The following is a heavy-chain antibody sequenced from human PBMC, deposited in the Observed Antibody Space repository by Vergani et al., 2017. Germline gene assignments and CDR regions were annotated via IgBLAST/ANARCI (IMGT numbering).Heavy chain of an antibody. CDR2: IIPIFGTA. Sequence: QVQLVQSGAEVKKPGSSVKVSCKASGGTFSSYAISWVRQAPGQGLEWMGGIIPIFGTANYAQKFQGRVTITADKSTSTAYMELSSLRSEDTAVYYCARGPLDYDFWSGSPPPDYWGQGTLVTVSS. CDR1: GGTFSSYA. V-gene: IGHV1-69*06. CDR3: ARGPLDYDFWSGSPPPDY. D-gene: IGHD3-3*01. J-gene: IGHJ4*02.